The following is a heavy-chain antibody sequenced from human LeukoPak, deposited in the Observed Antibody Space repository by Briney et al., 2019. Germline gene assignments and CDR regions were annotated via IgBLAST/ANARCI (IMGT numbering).Heavy chain of an antibody. J-gene: IGHJ4*02. CDR1: GFTLSDYW. CDR3: AREIITPGHHYFDY. D-gene: IGHD1-14*01. V-gene: IGHV3-74*01. Sequence: PGGSLRLSCAASGFTLSDYWMHWVRQAPGKGLMWVSRMDSDGRFTTYADSVKGRFTISRDNAKNTLYLQINSLRAEDTAVYCAREIITPGHHYFDYWGQGTLLTVSS. CDR2: MDSDGRFT.